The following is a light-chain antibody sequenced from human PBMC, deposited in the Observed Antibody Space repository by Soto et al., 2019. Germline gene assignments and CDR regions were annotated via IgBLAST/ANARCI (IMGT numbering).Light chain of an antibody. V-gene: IGLV4-69*01. CDR3: QTWGTGFSVV. CDR2: LNSDGSH. CDR1: SGHSSYA. Sequence: QSVLTQSPSASASLGASVKLTCTLSSGHSSYAIAWHQQQPEKGPRYLMKLNSDGSHNKGDGIPDRFSGSSSGAERYLTISSLQSEDEADYYCQTWGTGFSVVFGGGTKLTV. J-gene: IGLJ2*01.